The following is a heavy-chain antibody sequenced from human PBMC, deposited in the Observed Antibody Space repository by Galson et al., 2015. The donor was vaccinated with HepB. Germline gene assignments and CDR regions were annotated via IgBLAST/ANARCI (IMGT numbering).Heavy chain of an antibody. D-gene: IGHD3-9*01. CDR2: IIPILGTS. CDR1: GGSFSSSA. V-gene: IGHV1-69*10. Sequence: SVKVSCKASGGSFSSSAIGWVRQAPGQGLEWMGGIIPILGTSNYAQKFQGRVTITADKSTNTAYMELSSLRSEDTAVYYCARVLSNSPRGGWFDPWGQGTQVTVSS. CDR3: ARVLSNSPRGGWFDP. J-gene: IGHJ5*02.